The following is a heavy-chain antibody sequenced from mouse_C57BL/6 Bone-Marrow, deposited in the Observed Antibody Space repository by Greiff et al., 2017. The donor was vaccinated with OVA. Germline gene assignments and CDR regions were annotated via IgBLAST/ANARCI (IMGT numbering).Heavy chain of an antibody. CDR2: INPYNGGT. CDR3: ARTLITTVDY. Sequence: VQLQQSGPVLVKPGASVKMSCKASGYTFTDYYMNWVKQSHGKSLEWIGVINPYNGGTSYNQKFTGKATLTVDKSSSTAYMELNSLTSEDSAVYYCARTLITTVDYWGQGTTLTVSS. CDR1: GYTFTDYY. V-gene: IGHV1-19*01. D-gene: IGHD1-1*01. J-gene: IGHJ2*01.